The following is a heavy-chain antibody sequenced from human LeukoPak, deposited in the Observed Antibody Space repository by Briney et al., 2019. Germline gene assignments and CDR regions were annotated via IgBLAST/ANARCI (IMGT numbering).Heavy chain of an antibody. V-gene: IGHV4-4*07. Sequence: PSETLSLTCTVSGGSISSYYWSWIRQPAGKGPEWIGRIYTSGSTNYNPSLKSRVTMSVDTSKNQFSLKLSSVTAADTAVYYCASTTVTATEPGFDYWGQGTLVTVSS. CDR3: ASTTVTATEPGFDY. CDR2: IYTSGST. CDR1: GGSISSYY. D-gene: IGHD4-17*01. J-gene: IGHJ4*02.